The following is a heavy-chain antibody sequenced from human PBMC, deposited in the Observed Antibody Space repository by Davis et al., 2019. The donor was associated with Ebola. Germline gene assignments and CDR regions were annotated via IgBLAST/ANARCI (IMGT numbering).Heavy chain of an antibody. CDR1: GGSINSYY. J-gene: IGHJ4*02. Sequence: PSETLSLTCTVSGGSINSYYWSWIRQSPGKGLEWIGYIHNGGSTNYNPSLKSRVSISVDTSKNQFSLKLSSVTTADTAVYYCARDSVGYCSGGSCYGYWGQGTLVTVSS. CDR3: ARDSVGYCSGGSCYGY. CDR2: IHNGGST. D-gene: IGHD2-15*01. V-gene: IGHV4-59*01.